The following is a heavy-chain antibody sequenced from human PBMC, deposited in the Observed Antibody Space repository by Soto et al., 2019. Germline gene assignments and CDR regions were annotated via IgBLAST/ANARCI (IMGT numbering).Heavy chain of an antibody. V-gene: IGHV2-5*02. D-gene: IGHD3-10*01. CDR2: IYWDDDE. CDR3: AHRPRGFSYYFDY. Sequence: QITLKESGPTLVKPTQTLTLTCTFSGFSLTTRGVAVGWIRQPPGKALEWLALIYWDDDEGYSPSLKSRLTITKVTCKNQVVLRMTNMDPVDTATYYCAHRPRGFSYYFDYWGQGTLVTVSS. J-gene: IGHJ4*02. CDR1: GFSLTTRGVA.